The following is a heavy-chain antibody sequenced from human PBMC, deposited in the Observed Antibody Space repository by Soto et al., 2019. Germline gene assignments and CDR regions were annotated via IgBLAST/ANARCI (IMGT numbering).Heavy chain of an antibody. CDR2: IYHSGST. J-gene: IGHJ6*02. CDR3: ARAGAFWSGYYSGDYYYYGMDV. V-gene: IGHV4-30-2*01. D-gene: IGHD3-3*01. Sequence: SETLSLTCTVSGGSISSGDYYWSWIRQPPGKGLEWIGYIYHSGSTYYNPSLKSRVTISVDRSKNQFSLKLSSVTAADTAVYYCARAGAFWSGYYSGDYYYYGMDVWGQGTTVTVSS. CDR1: GGSISSGDYY.